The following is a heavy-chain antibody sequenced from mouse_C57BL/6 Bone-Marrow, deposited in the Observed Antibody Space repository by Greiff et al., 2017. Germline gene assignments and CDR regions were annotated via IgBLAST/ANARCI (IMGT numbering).Heavy chain of an antibody. J-gene: IGHJ2*01. V-gene: IGHV1-55*01. CDR3: ARSGPLGRSFDY. Sequence: QVQLKQSGAELVKPGASVKMSCKASGYTFTSYWITWVKQRPGQGLEWIGDIYPTSGRTNYNEKFKSKAILTVDTSSNTAYMQLSSLTSDDSAVFYCARSGPLGRSFDYWGQGTTLTVSS. CDR1: GYTFTSYW. D-gene: IGHD4-1*01. CDR2: IYPTSGRT.